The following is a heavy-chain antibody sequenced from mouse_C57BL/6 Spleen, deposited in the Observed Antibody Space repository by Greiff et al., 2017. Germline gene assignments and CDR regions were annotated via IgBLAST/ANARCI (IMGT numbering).Heavy chain of an antibody. CDR1: GYTFTSYW. CDR2: IDPNSGGT. CDR3: ARGIGSSYGYAMDY. V-gene: IGHV1-72*01. Sequence: VKLQQPGAELVKPGASVKLSCKASGYTFTSYWMHWVKQRPGRGLEWIGRIDPNSGGTKYNEKFKSKATLTVDKPSSTAYMQLSSLTSEDSAVYYCARGIGSSYGYAMDYWGQGTSVTVSS. D-gene: IGHD1-1*01. J-gene: IGHJ4*01.